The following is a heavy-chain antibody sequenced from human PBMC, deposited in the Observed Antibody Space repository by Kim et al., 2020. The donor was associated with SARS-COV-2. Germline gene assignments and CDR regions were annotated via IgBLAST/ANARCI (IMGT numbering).Heavy chain of an antibody. J-gene: IGHJ4*02. V-gene: IGHV1-46*01. CDR3: ARGVDGYMDY. CDR2: T. Sequence: TSYAQKFQGRVTMTRDTSTSTVYMELSSLRSEDTAVYYCARGVDGYMDYWGQGTLVTVSS. D-gene: IGHD2-15*01.